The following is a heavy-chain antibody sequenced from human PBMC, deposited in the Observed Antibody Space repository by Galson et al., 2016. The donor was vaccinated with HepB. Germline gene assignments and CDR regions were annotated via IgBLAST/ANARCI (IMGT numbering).Heavy chain of an antibody. V-gene: IGHV4-39*07. D-gene: IGHD3-10*01. Sequence: SETLSLTCTVSGGSISSSSYYWGWLRQPPGKGLEWIGSIYYSGSTDYNPSLKSRVTISVDTSKNQFSLRLSSVTAADTAVYYCARDRSSGSGNFGYWGQGTLVTVSS. CDR3: ARDRSSGSGNFGY. CDR1: GGSISSSSYY. CDR2: IYYSGST. J-gene: IGHJ4*02.